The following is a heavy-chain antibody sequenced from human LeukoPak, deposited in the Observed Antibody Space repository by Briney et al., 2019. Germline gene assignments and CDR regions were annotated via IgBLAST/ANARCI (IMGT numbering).Heavy chain of an antibody. CDR1: GFTFSSYG. CDR3: AKDRLRVAARPVWFDP. J-gene: IGHJ5*02. V-gene: IGHV3-30*18. Sequence: GGSLRLSCAASGFTFSSYGMHWVRQAPGKGLEWVAVISYDGSNKYYADSVKGRFTISRDNSKNTLYLQMNSLRAEDTAVYYCAKDRLRVAARPVWFDPWGQGTLVTVSS. D-gene: IGHD6-6*01. CDR2: ISYDGSNK.